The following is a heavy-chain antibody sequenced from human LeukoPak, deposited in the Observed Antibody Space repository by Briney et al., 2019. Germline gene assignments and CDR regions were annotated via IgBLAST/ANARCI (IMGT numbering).Heavy chain of an antibody. D-gene: IGHD6-6*01. V-gene: IGHV1-2*02. CDR3: ARTQSSSSEAFDI. J-gene: IGHJ3*02. Sequence: ASVKVSRKASGYTFTGYYMHWVRQAPGQGLEWMGWINPNSGGTNYAQKFQGRVTMTRDTSISTAYMELSRLRSDDTAVYYCARTQSSSSEAFDIWGQGTMVTVSS. CDR2: INPNSGGT. CDR1: GYTFTGYY.